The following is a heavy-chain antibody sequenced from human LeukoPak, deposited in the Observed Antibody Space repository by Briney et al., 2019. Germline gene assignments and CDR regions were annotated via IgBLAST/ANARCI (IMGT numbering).Heavy chain of an antibody. CDR3: ATWQLWSGYHFEY. D-gene: IGHD3-3*01. J-gene: IGHJ4*02. V-gene: IGHV3-7*01. CDR1: GFPFTTYW. CDR2: IKDDGSQT. Sequence: PGGSLRLSCVASGFPFTTYWMSCVRQAPGKGLEWVANIKDDGSQTYSVDSVKGRFTLSRDNAKNSIYLQMNSLTTDDTAVYYCATWQLWSGYHFEYWGQGAHVTVSS.